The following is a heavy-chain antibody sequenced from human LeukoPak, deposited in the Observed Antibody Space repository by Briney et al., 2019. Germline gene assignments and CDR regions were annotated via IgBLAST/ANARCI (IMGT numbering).Heavy chain of an antibody. Sequence: PSETLSLTCTVSGGSISSSSAYWGWIRQPPGKGLEWIGSIYCSKNTYYNPSLKSRVTISADTSKNQFSLTLGSVSATDTAVYYCVSPRGFSYGYFDYWGQGTLVTVSS. CDR1: GGSISSSSAY. J-gene: IGHJ4*02. V-gene: IGHV4-39*01. CDR3: VSPRGFSYGYFDY. D-gene: IGHD5-18*01. CDR2: IYCSKNT.